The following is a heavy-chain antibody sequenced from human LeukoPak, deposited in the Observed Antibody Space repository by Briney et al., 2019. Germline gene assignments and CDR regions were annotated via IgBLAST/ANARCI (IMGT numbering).Heavy chain of an antibody. J-gene: IGHJ3*02. V-gene: IGHV3-23*01. CDR1: GLTFSNFA. CDR3: ATVLHTSLSTWAAFDI. D-gene: IGHD1-1*01. CDR2: LSASGGGT. Sequence: GGSLRLSCAASGLTFSNFAVTWVRQTPGKGLERVSALSASGGGTFYAPSVKGRFTISRDNSKNTVSLQMNSLRAEDTALYYCATVLHTSLSTWAAFDIWGQGTMVSVSS.